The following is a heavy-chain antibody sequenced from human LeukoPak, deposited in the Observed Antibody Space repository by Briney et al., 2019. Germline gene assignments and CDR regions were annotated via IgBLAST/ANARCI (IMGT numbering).Heavy chain of an antibody. V-gene: IGHV3-23*01. D-gene: IGHD3-10*01. CDR3: ATGTMVRGVITDIDY. CDR2: ISGSGGST. J-gene: IGHJ4*02. Sequence: PGGSLRLSCAASGFTFSSYGMSWVRQAPGKGLEWVSAISGSGGSTYYADSVKGRFTISRDNSKNTLYLQMNSLRAEDTAVYYCATGTMVRGVITDIDYWGQGTLVTVSS. CDR1: GFTFSSYG.